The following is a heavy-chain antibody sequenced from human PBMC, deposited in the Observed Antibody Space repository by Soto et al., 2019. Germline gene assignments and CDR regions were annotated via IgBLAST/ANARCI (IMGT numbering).Heavy chain of an antibody. D-gene: IGHD2-15*01. CDR1: GYSFPSDW. V-gene: IGHV5-51*01. Sequence: GESLNISCEGSGYSFPSDWIGWVRQMPGKGLEWMGSIYPADSDTRYSPSFQGQVTISADKSIRTAYLEWSSLKASDSGVYYCPRGPHPTTSYSDLPAGMDVWGQGTKVTVSS. J-gene: IGHJ6*02. CDR3: PRGPHPTTSYSDLPAGMDV. CDR2: IYPADSDT.